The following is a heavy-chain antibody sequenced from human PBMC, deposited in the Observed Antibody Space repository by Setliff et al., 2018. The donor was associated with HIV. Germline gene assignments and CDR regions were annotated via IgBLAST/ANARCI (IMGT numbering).Heavy chain of an antibody. V-gene: IGHV3-74*01. CDR3: ARLPQDVRSSIDF. CDR2: INVDGSSI. Sequence: GGSLRLSCAASGFTFTDYWMHWVHQVPGQGLVWVSRINVDGSSISYADSVKGRFTISRDNAKNTLFLQMNSLRAEDTAVYYCARLPQDVRSSIDFWGQGTLVTVSS. J-gene: IGHJ4*02. CDR1: GFTFTDYW. D-gene: IGHD6-6*01.